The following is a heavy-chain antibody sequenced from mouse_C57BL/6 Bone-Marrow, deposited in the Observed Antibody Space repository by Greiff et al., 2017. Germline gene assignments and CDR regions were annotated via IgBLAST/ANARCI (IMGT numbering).Heavy chain of an antibody. CDR1: GYTFTDYY. CDR3: ARAGYYY. Sequence: VQLQQSGPELVKPGASVKISCKASGYTFTDYYMNWVKQSHGKSLEWIGDINPNNGGTSYNQKFKGKATLTVDKSSSTAYMELRSLTSEGSAVYYCARAGYYYWGQGTSVTVSS. CDR2: INPNNGGT. D-gene: IGHD1-1*01. J-gene: IGHJ4*01. V-gene: IGHV1-26*01.